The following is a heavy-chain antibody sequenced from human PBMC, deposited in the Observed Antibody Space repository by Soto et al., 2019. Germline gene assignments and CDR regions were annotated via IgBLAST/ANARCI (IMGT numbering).Heavy chain of an antibody. Sequence: EEQLLESGGGWVQPGGSLRLSCAASGFTFRYYTINWVLQAPGKGLELVSGLVGSGDDIYYAASLRGRFTVSRDNSKNMLFLQMSSLRAEDTAIYYCEKAFIANNCVWEAVELWGQGTKVTVSS. V-gene: IGHV3-23*01. CDR1: GFTFRYYT. CDR2: LVGSGDDI. J-gene: IGHJ3*01. D-gene: IGHD1-26*01. CDR3: EKAFIANNCVWEAVEL.